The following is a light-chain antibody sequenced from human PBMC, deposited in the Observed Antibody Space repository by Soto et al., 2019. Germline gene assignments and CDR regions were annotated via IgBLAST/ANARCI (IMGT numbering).Light chain of an antibody. Sequence: DIPMTQSPSTLSASVGDRVTITCRASQSVSSWLAWYQQKPGKAPKLLIHKASSLESGVPSRFSGSGSGTEFTLTISTLQPDDFATYYCQQYNSYSLYTFGQGTKLEIK. CDR2: KAS. CDR3: QQYNSYSLYT. J-gene: IGKJ2*01. V-gene: IGKV1-5*03. CDR1: QSVSSW.